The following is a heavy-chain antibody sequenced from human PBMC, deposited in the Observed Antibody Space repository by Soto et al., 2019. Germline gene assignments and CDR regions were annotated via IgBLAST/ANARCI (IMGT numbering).Heavy chain of an antibody. CDR1: GFTFSTYG. Sequence: EVQLVESGGGLVQPGGSLRLSCAASGFTFSTYGMNWVRQAPGKGLVWLSYISSSSSIMYYADSVKGRFTISRDNAKNYLYLQMNSLRDEDTAVYYCMRDRYSSGWYEDYLGQGTLVTVSS. CDR3: MRDRYSSGWYEDY. J-gene: IGHJ4*02. CDR2: ISSSSSIM. D-gene: IGHD6-19*01. V-gene: IGHV3-48*02.